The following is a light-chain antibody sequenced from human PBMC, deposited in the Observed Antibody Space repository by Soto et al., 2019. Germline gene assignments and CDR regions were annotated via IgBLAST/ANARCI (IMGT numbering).Light chain of an antibody. Sequence: QSVLTQPASVSGSPGQSIAFSCTGTSSDVGSYNLVSWYQHHPGKAPKLIISEVSKRPSGVSDRFSGSKSGNTASLTISGLQAEDEADYYCCSYAGSSTWVFDGGTKVTVL. CDR1: SSDVGSYNL. V-gene: IGLV2-23*02. CDR2: EVS. J-gene: IGLJ3*02. CDR3: CSYAGSSTWV.